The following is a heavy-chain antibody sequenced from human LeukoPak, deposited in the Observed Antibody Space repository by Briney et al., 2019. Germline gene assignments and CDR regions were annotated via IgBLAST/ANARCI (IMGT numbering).Heavy chain of an antibody. CDR1: GYTFTSYG. V-gene: IGHV1-18*01. CDR3: ARWGGATTPFDY. Sequence: GASVKVSCEASGYTFTSYGISWVLQAPGQGLAWVGWIGTYNGNTNYGQTLQGRVTMTTDTSTSTAYMELRSLTSDDTAVYYCARWGGATTPFDYWGQGTLVTVSS. J-gene: IGHJ4*02. D-gene: IGHD1-26*01. CDR2: IGTYNGNT.